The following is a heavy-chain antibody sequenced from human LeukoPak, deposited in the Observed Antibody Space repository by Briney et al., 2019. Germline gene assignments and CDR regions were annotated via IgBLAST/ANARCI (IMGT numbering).Heavy chain of an antibody. CDR2: INPNSGGT. CDR1: RYTFTDYY. V-gene: IGHV1-2*02. J-gene: IGHJ4*02. Sequence: ASVKVSCKASRYTFTDYYMHGVRQALGQGLEWMGWINPNSGGTNYAQKFQGRVTMTRDTSISTAYMELSRLRSDDTAVYVCARSYSSSWYFFDYGGEGTLVTVSS. D-gene: IGHD6-13*01. CDR3: ARSYSSSWYFFDY.